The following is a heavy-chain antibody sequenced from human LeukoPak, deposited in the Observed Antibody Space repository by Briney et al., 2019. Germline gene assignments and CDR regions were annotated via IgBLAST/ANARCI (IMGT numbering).Heavy chain of an antibody. CDR1: GFTSSSYT. Sequence: GGSLRLSCAPSGFTSSSYTMNWVRQAPGKGLEWVSSISSISSYMYYAHSVKGRFTIYRDNAKNSLYLQMNSLTAEDTAVYYCAKGDYDTLTGYYINPPDPEFDYWGQGTLVTVSS. CDR3: AKGDYDTLTGYYINPPDPEFDY. V-gene: IGHV3-21*01. D-gene: IGHD3-9*01. J-gene: IGHJ4*02. CDR2: ISSISSYM.